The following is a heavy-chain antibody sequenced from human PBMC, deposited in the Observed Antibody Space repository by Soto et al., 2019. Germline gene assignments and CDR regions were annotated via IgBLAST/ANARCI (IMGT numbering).Heavy chain of an antibody. D-gene: IGHD6-6*01. J-gene: IGHJ4*02. Sequence: ASVKVSCKASGYTFVSYGITCVLQAPGQGLEWMGWIDTYNDNTNYTQHLQGRVTMTTDTATSTAYMELRSLRSDDTAVYYCARVVIGTRPPDYWGQGTLVTVSS. V-gene: IGHV1-18*01. CDR3: ARVVIGTRPPDY. CDR2: IDTYNDNT. CDR1: GYTFVSYG.